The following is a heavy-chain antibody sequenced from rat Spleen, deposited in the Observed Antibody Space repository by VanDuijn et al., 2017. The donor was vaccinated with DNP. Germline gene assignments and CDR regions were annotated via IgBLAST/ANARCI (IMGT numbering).Heavy chain of an antibody. CDR3: ARGDNSGHYAMDV. CDR2: ISYSGTT. V-gene: IGHV3-1*01. J-gene: IGHJ4*01. D-gene: IGHD4-3*01. Sequence: EVQLQESGPGLVKPSQSLSLTCSVTAYSITTNYWGWIRKFPGNKMAWIGHISYSGTTTYKPSLKSRISITRDTSRNQFFLQLNSVTPEDTATYYCARGDNSGHYAMDVWGQGTSVTVSS. CDR1: AYSITTNY.